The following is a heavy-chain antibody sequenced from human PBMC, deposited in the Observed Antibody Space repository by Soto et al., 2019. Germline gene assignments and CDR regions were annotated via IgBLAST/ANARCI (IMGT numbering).Heavy chain of an antibody. CDR2: IYYSGST. CDR1: GGSISSGGYY. D-gene: IGHD3-3*01. Sequence: SETLSLTCTVSGGSISSGGYYWSWIRQHPGKGLEWIGYIYYSGSTYYNPSLKSRVTISVDTSKNQFSLKLSSVTAADTAVYYCARVDFYDFWSGYRSYYFDYWGQGTLVTVSS. CDR3: ARVDFYDFWSGYRSYYFDY. J-gene: IGHJ4*02. V-gene: IGHV4-31*03.